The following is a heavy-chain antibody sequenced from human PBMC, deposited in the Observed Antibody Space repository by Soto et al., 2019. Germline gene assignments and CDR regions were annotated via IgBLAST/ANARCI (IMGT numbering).Heavy chain of an antibody. Sequence: GGSLRLSCAASGFAFSSYVLHWVRRAPGKGPEWVSAIGTGGDTYYADSVMGRFTISRDNAKKSLYLQMNSLIAEDMTVYYCAGGYCSSTSCPRFDPWGQGTLVTVSS. V-gene: IGHV3-13*01. D-gene: IGHD2-2*01. CDR2: IGTGGDT. CDR3: AGGYCSSTSCPRFDP. J-gene: IGHJ5*02. CDR1: GFAFSSYV.